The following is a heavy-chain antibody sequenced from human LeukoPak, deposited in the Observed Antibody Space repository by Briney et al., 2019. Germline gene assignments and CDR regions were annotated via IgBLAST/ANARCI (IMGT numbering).Heavy chain of an antibody. Sequence: GGSLRLSCAASGFTFNTYWMHWVRQAPGKGLVWVSRINSDGSATTYADSVKGRFTISRDNAKNMLYPQMSSLRTEDTAVYYCARDQSPAPAWFDPWGQGTLVTVSS. J-gene: IGHJ5*02. D-gene: IGHD2-2*01. CDR1: GFTFNTYW. CDR3: ARDQSPAPAWFDP. V-gene: IGHV3-74*01. CDR2: INSDGSAT.